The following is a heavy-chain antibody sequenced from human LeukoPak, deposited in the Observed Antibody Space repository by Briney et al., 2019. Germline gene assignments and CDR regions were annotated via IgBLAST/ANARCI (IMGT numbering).Heavy chain of an antibody. J-gene: IGHJ3*02. CDR3: ARDRSGTTAWSFDI. Sequence: PSETLPLTCTVSGGSTSSHYWGWIRQPPGKGLEWIGYIYYSGSTNYNPSLKSRVTISVDTSKNQFSLKLSSVTAADTAVYYCARDRSGTTAWSFDIWAKGQWSPSLQ. CDR1: GGSTSSHY. D-gene: IGHD1-7*01. V-gene: IGHV4-59*11. CDR2: IYYSGST.